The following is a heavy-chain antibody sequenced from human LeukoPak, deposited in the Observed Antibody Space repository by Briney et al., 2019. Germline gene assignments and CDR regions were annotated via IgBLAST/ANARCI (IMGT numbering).Heavy chain of an antibody. J-gene: IGHJ4*02. CDR3: ARLAYYGSGSYAFRY. CDR1: GGSFSGYY. Sequence: PSETLSLTCAVYGGSFSGYYWSWLRQPPGKGLEWIGEINHSGSTNYNPSLKSRVTISVDTSKNQFSLKLSSVTAADTAVYYCARLAYYGSGSYAFRYWGQGTLVTVSS. V-gene: IGHV4-34*01. D-gene: IGHD3-10*01. CDR2: INHSGST.